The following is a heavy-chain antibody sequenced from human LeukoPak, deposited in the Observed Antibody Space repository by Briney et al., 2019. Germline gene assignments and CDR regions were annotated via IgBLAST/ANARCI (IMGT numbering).Heavy chain of an antibody. CDR3: VGHSSSTPLYYFDY. V-gene: IGHV3-7*01. Sequence: HPGGSLRLSCAASGFTFSSYWMSWVRQAPGKGLEWVANIKQDGSEKYYVDSVKGRFTISRDNAKNSLYLQMNSLRAEDTAVYYCVGHSSSTPLYYFDYRGQGTLVTVSS. CDR1: GFTFSSYW. CDR2: IKQDGSEK. J-gene: IGHJ4*02. D-gene: IGHD6-6*01.